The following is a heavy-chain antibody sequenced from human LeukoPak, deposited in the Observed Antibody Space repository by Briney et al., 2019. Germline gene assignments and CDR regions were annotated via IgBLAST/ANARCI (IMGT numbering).Heavy chain of an antibody. V-gene: IGHV3-33*01. CDR3: ARDRLTTVTTFHFDL. Sequence: GRSLRLSCAASGFTFSTYAMHWVRQAPGKGLEWVAVIWSDSTNKYYADSVRGRFTISRDNSKNTLYLQMSSLRAEDTAMYYCARDRLTTVTTFHFDLWGQGTLVSVFS. CDR1: GFTFSTYA. CDR2: IWSDSTNK. J-gene: IGHJ4*02. D-gene: IGHD4-17*01.